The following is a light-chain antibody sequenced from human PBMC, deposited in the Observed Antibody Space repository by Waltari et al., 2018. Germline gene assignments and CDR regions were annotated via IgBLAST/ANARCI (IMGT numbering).Light chain of an antibody. CDR2: EVP. V-gene: IGLV2-8*01. Sequence: QSALTQPPSASGSPGQSVTVSCSGTSSDVGGYNHVPWYQQPPGKAPKLLIYEVPERPSGVPDRFSGSKSGNTASLTVSGLQAEDEAIYYCSSYAGHNDFVVFGGGTKLTVL. CDR1: SSDVGGYNH. J-gene: IGLJ3*02. CDR3: SSYAGHNDFVV.